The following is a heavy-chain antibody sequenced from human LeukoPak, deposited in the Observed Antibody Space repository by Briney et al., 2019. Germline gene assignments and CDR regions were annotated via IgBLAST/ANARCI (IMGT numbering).Heavy chain of an antibody. Sequence: GGSLRLSCAASGFTFSSYGMHWVRQAPGKGLEWVAFIRYDGSNKYYADSVKGRFTISRDNSKNTLYLQMNSLRAEDTAVYYCARDNYYGSGSTATYYYYYMDVWGKGTTVTVSS. CDR3: ARDNYYGSGSTATYYYYYMDV. CDR1: GFTFSSYG. V-gene: IGHV3-30*02. J-gene: IGHJ6*03. D-gene: IGHD3-10*01. CDR2: IRYDGSNK.